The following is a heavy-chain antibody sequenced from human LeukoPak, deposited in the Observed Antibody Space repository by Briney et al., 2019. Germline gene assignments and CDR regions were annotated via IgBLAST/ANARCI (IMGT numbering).Heavy chain of an antibody. CDR2: VYYSGTT. Sequence: NPSETLSLTCTVSGGSISSSSYYWGWIRQPPGKGLEWIGYVYYSGTTNYNPSLKSRVIISVDTSKNQFSLNLSPVIAADTAVYYCARVGVDYSGNIIKYYFDYWGQGTLVTVSS. D-gene: IGHD4-23*01. CDR3: ARVGVDYSGNIIKYYFDY. CDR1: GGSISSSSYY. J-gene: IGHJ4*02. V-gene: IGHV4-61*05.